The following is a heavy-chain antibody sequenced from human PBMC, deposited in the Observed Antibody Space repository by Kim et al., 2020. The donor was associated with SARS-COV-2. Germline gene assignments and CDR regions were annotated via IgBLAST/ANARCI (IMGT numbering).Heavy chain of an antibody. D-gene: IGHD2-2*01. CDR1: GGSISSYY. J-gene: IGHJ3*02. V-gene: IGHV4-59*01. Sequence: SETLSLTCTVSGGSISSYYWSWIRQPPGKGLEWIGYIYYSGSTNYNPSLKSRVTISVDTSKNQFSLKLSSVTAADTAVYYCARDEYHGAFDIWGQGTMVTVSS. CDR3: ARDEYHGAFDI. CDR2: IYYSGST.